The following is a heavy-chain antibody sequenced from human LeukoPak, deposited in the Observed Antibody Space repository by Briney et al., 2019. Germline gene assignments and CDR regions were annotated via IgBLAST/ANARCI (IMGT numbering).Heavy chain of an antibody. CDR2: ISAYNGNT. CDR1: GYTFTSYG. CDR3: ARIGLQSPPLYYYYYYMDV. D-gene: IGHD4-11*01. V-gene: IGHV1-18*01. Sequence: GASVKVPCKASGYTFTSYGISWVRQAPGQGLEWMGWISAYNGNTNYAQKLQGRVTMTTDTSTSTAFMELRSLRSDDTAVYYCARIGLQSPPLYYYYYYMDVWGKGTTVTVSS. J-gene: IGHJ6*03.